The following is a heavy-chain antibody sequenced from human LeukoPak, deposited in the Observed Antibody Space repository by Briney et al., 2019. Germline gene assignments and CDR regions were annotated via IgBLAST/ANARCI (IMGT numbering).Heavy chain of an antibody. CDR2: IYPGDSDT. D-gene: IGHD3-10*01. V-gene: IGHV5-51*01. J-gene: IGHJ5*02. CDR1: GYSFTSYW. Sequence: GESLKISCKGSGYSFTSYWIGWVRQMPGKGLEWMGIIYPGDSDTRYSPSFQGQVTISADKSINTAYLQWSSLKASDTAMYYCARLDGSGSYLSDNWFDPWGQGTLVTVSS. CDR3: ARLDGSGSYLSDNWFDP.